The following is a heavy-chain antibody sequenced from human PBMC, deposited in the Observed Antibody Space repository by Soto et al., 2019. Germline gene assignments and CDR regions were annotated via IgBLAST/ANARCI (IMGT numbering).Heavy chain of an antibody. J-gene: IGHJ3*02. CDR2: IKSKTDGGAT. CDR3: TTDEIVWVLGAFDI. V-gene: IGHV3-15*07. D-gene: IGHD3-22*01. Sequence: EVQLVESGGGLVKPGGSLRLSCAASGFTFTNALMNWVRQAPGKGLAWVGPIKSKTDGGATDYAAPVKGSFTIHRDDSKNTLYLERKCLKTVDTAEYYCTTDEIVWVLGAFDIWGQGTMVTVSS. CDR1: GFTFTNAL.